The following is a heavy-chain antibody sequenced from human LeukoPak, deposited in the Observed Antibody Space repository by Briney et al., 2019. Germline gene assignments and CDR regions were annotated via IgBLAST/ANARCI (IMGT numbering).Heavy chain of an antibody. D-gene: IGHD3-16*02. V-gene: IGHV1-46*01. Sequence: ASVKVSCKASGYTFTSYTMNWVRQAPGQGLEWMGIINPSGGSTSYAQKFQGRVTMTRDTSTSTVYMELSSLRSEDTAVYYCARVSDRRGYFDYWGQGTLVTVSS. CDR2: INPSGGST. J-gene: IGHJ4*02. CDR3: ARVSDRRGYFDY. CDR1: GYTFTSYT.